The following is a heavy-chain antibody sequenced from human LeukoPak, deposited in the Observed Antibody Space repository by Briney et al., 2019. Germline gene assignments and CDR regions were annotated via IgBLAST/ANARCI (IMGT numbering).Heavy chain of an antibody. J-gene: IGHJ4*02. CDR1: GFTFSSYSMN. CDR3: ARHYGP. Sequence: PGGSLRLSCAASGFTFSSYSMNWVRQPPGKGLEWIGSIYYSGSTYYNPSLKSRVTISVDTSKNQFSLKLNSVTAADTAVYYCARHYGPWGQGTLVTVSS. CDR2: IYYSGST. V-gene: IGHV4-39*01. D-gene: IGHD3-10*01.